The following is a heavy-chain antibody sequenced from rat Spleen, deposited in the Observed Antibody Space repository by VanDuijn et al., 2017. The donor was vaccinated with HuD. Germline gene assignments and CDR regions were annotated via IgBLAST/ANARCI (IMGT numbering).Heavy chain of an antibody. D-gene: IGHD4-1*01. Sequence: EVQLVESGGGLVQPGRSLKLSCAASGFTFSNYGMAWVRQAPTKGLEWVASINTVGGNTYYRDSVKGRFTISRDNAKNTLYLQMDSLRSEDTATYYCARETGYNSYFDYWGQGVMVTVSS. CDR1: GFTFSNYG. V-gene: IGHV5S13*01. J-gene: IGHJ2*01. CDR3: ARETGYNSYFDY. CDR2: INTVGGNT.